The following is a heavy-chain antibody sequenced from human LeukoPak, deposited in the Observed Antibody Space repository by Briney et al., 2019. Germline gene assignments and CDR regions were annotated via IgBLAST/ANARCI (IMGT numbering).Heavy chain of an antibody. D-gene: IGHD5-24*01. CDR3: ARWLQLRGYYYYMDV. Sequence: GGSLRLSCAASGFTFSPYSMNWVRQAPGKGLEWVSSISSSSTFIYYADSVKGRFTVSRDNAKNSLYLQMNSLRAEDTALYHCARWLQLRGYYYYMDVWGKGTTVTVSS. J-gene: IGHJ6*03. CDR1: GFTFSPYS. CDR2: ISSSSTFI. V-gene: IGHV3-21*04.